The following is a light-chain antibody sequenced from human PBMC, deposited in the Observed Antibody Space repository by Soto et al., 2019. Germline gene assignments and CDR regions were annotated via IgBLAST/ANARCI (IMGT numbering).Light chain of an antibody. Sequence: EIVLTQSPATLSLSPGERATLSCRASQSVSSSLAWYQQKPGQAPRLLIYDASTRATGIPARFSGSGSGTDCTLTITSLEPEDFAVYYCQQRRTWPWTFGQGTKVEIK. J-gene: IGKJ1*01. CDR1: QSVSSS. CDR3: QQRRTWPWT. CDR2: DAS. V-gene: IGKV3-11*01.